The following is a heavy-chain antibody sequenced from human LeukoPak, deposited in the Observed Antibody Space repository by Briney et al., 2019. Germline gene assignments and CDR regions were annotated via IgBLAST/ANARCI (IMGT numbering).Heavy chain of an antibody. D-gene: IGHD3-9*01. J-gene: IGHJ4*02. CDR1: GFTFDDYA. V-gene: IGHV3-9*01. Sequence: PGRSLRLSCAASGFTFDDYAMHWVRQAPGKGLEWVSGISWNSGSIGYADSVKGRFTIPRDNAKNSLYLQMNSLRAEDTASYYCAKGWNDILTGHFDYWGQGTLVTVSS. CDR2: ISWNSGSI. CDR3: AKGWNDILTGHFDY.